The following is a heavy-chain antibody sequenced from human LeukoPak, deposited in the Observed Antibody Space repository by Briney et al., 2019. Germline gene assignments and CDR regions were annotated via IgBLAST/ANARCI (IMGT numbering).Heavy chain of an antibody. CDR1: GGTFSSYA. V-gene: IGHV1-69*04. CDR2: IIPILGIA. Sequence: SVKVSCKASGGTFSSYAISWVRQAPGQGLEWMGRIIPILGIANYAQKFQGRVTITADKSTSTAYMELSSLRSEDTAVYYCARDEVVTAFFDYWGQGTLVTVSS. D-gene: IGHD2-21*02. CDR3: ARDEVVTAFFDY. J-gene: IGHJ4*02.